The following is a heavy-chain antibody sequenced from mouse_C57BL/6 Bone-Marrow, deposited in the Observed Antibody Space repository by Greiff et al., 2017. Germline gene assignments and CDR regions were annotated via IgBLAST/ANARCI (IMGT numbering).Heavy chain of an antibody. CDR2: ISGGGGNT. CDR3: ARHRDSSGYGWCAC. Sequence: EVKLVESGGGLVKPGGSLKLSCAASGFTFSSYTMSWVRQTPEKRLKWVATISGGGGNTYSPDRVKGRFTISRYNAKYTMYLQMSSLRSEDTALYYCARHRDSSGYGWCACWGQGTLVTVSA. CDR1: GFTFSSYT. D-gene: IGHD3-2*02. J-gene: IGHJ3*01. V-gene: IGHV5-9*01.